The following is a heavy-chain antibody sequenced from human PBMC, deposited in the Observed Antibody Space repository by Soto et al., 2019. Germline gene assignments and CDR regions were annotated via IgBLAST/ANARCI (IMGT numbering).Heavy chain of an antibody. D-gene: IGHD1-1*01. CDR2: TYYRSKWYN. CDR3: ARVGHLEPEYNWFDP. CDR1: GDSVSSNSAA. V-gene: IGHV6-1*01. J-gene: IGHJ5*02. Sequence: KQSQTLSLTCAISGDSVSSNSAAWTWIRQSPSRGLEWLGRTYYRSKWYNDYAVSVKSRITINPDTSKNQFSLQLNSVTPEDTAVYYCARVGHLEPEYNWFDPWGQGTLVTVSS.